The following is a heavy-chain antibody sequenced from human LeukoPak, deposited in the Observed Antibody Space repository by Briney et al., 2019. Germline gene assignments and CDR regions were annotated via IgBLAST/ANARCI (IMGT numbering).Heavy chain of an antibody. CDR2: ISGSGGST. D-gene: IGHD1-26*01. V-gene: IGHV3-23*01. CDR1: GFTFSSYG. J-gene: IGHJ6*03. CDR3: AKSGSGSYYSYYYYMDV. Sequence: QPGGSLRLSCAASGFTFSSYGMSWVRQAPGKVLEWLSAISGSGGSTYYADSVKGRFTTSRDNSKNTLYLQMNSLRAEDTAVYYCAKSGSGSYYSYYYYMDVWGKGTTVTVSS.